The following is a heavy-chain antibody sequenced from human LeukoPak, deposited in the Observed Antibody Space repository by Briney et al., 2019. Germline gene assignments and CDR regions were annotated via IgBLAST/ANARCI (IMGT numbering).Heavy chain of an antibody. CDR1: GGSISSSSYY. CDR2: IYYSGST. D-gene: IGHD7-27*01. J-gene: IGHJ3*02. Sequence: SETLSLTCTVSGGSISSSSYYWGWIRQPPGKGLEWIGSIYYSGSTYYNPSLKSRVTISVDTSKNQFSLKLSSVTAADTAVYYCATHETGDPHAFDIWGQGTMVTVSS. CDR3: ATHETGDPHAFDI. V-gene: IGHV4-39*07.